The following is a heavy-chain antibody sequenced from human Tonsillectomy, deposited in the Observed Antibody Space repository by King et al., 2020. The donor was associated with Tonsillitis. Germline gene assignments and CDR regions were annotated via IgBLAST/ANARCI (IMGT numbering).Heavy chain of an antibody. D-gene: IGHD4/OR15-4a*01. CDR2: ISETGDTA. V-gene: IGHV3-11*01. Sequence: VQLVESGGGLAKPGGSLRLSCVASGFTFRDYYIYWLRQAPGKGLEWVSYISETGDTADYADPVKGRFTVSRDNAKNSLSLQMNSLRAEDTAVYFCARASGFLTFAPWGPGTQVTVSS. CDR3: ARASGFLTFAP. J-gene: IGHJ5*02. CDR1: GFTFRDYY.